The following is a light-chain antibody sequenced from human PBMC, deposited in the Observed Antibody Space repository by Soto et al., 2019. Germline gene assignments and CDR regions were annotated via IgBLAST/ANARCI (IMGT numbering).Light chain of an antibody. CDR3: QQYNSDSRT. CDR2: DAS. J-gene: IGKJ1*01. Sequence: DIQMTQSPSTLSASVGDRVTITCRASQSISTWLAWYQQKPGNAPKLLIFDASNFESGVPSRFSGSGSGTEFTLTIDCLQPDDFAKYYCQQYNSDSRTFGQGTELDI. V-gene: IGKV1-5*01. CDR1: QSISTW.